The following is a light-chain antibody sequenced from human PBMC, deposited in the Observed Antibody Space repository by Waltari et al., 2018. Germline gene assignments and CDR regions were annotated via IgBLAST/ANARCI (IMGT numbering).Light chain of an antibody. J-gene: IGLJ3*02. V-gene: IGLV2-23*01. CDR3: CSYAGSTTSVM. Sequence: QSALTQPASVSGSPGQSITISCTGTSSDVGSYNLVSWYQHHPGKAPKFIIYEGSKRPSGVSNRFSGSKSGNTASLTIAGLQAEDEADYYCCSYAGSTTSVMFGGGTKLTVL. CDR2: EGS. CDR1: SSDVGSYNL.